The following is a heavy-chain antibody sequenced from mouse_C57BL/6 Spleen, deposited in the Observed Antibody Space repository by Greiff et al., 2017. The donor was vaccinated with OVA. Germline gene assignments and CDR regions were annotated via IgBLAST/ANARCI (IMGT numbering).Heavy chain of an antibody. CDR2: IDPSDSYT. V-gene: IGHV1-50*01. CDR3: ARYWNGLDY. D-gene: IGHD3-1*01. Sequence: VQLQQPGAELVKPGASVKLSCKASGYTFTSYWMQWVKQRPGQGLEWIGEIDPSDSYTNYNQKFKGKATLTVDTSSSTAYMQLSSLTSEDSAVYYCARYWNGLDYWGQGTTLTVSS. CDR1: GYTFTSYW. J-gene: IGHJ2*01.